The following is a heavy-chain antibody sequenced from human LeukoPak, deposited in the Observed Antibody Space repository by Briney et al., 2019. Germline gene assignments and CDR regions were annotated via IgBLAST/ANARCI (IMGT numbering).Heavy chain of an antibody. Sequence: PSETLSLTCTVSGGSISSHYWSWIRQAPGKGLEWIGYIYYRADITYNPSLKSRVTISLDTPKNQVSLSLSSVTAADTAIYYCARAFGDYADFWGQGSLVTVSS. J-gene: IGHJ4*02. CDR3: ARAFGDYADF. D-gene: IGHD3-10*01. V-gene: IGHV4-59*11. CDR1: GGSISSHY. CDR2: IYYRADI.